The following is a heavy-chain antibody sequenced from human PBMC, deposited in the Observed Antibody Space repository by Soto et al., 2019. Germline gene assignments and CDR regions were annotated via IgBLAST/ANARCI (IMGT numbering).Heavy chain of an antibody. CDR1: GFTFSTSW. V-gene: IGHV3-7*01. Sequence: EVQQVESGGVLVQPGESLRVSCAASGFTFSTSWMNWVRQAPGKGLEWVANINGDGSEEYYVDSVRGRFTISRDNVKNSLFLQMNSLRAEDTAVYYCAAVFPPDYWGQGTLVTVSS. D-gene: IGHD3-10*02. CDR2: INGDGSEE. CDR3: AAVFPPDY. J-gene: IGHJ4*02.